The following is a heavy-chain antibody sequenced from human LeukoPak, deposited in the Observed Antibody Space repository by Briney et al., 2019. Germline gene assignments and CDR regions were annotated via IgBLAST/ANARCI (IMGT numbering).Heavy chain of an antibody. V-gene: IGHV3-11*04. CDR2: ISGSGHDI. CDR1: GFTFSDSY. Sequence: GGSLRLSCAASGFTFSDSYMTWVRQAPGKGVEWVAYISGSGHDINYSESAKGRFTISRDNAKNSLYLQMNSLRVEDTAVYYCEARVIAGKDDYYFDYWGQGTLVTVSS. J-gene: IGHJ4*02. D-gene: IGHD6-13*01. CDR3: EARVIAGKDDYYFDY.